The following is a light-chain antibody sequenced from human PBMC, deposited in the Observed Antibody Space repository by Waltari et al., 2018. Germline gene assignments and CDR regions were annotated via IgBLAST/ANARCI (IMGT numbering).Light chain of an antibody. CDR1: QSLLHSNGYTF. CDR2: MVS. V-gene: IGKV2-28*01. J-gene: IGKJ1*01. CDR3: MQARQTPWT. Sequence: EIVMTQSPPSLPVTPGEPASVSCRSSQSLLHSNGYTFLDWYVQKPGQSPQLLIYMVSNRASGVPDRFSGSGSGTDFTLEISRVEAEDVGVYYCMQARQTPWTFGQGTKVEIK.